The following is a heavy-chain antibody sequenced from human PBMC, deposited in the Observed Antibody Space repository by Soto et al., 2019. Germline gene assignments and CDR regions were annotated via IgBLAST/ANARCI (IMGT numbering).Heavy chain of an antibody. J-gene: IGHJ4*02. CDR2: LSDYNGKT. Sequence: QVHLVQSGAEVKKPGASVKVSCKASGYRFTSYGISWVRQAPGQGLEWMGWLSDYNGKTIYTEKFQGRITMAIDTSTESVCMGLRTLRSGGAAGHYFARGFIFSGIFPMDHWWEGALV. V-gene: IGHV1-18*04. CDR1: GYRFTSYG. D-gene: IGHD1-26*01. CDR3: ARGFIFSGIFPMDH.